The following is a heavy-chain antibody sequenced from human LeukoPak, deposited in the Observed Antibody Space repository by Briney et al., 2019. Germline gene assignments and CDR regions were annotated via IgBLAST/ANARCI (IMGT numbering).Heavy chain of an antibody. Sequence: PGGSLRLSCAVSGFAFGSEAMSWVRQSPARGLEWVASISPGGGTTYYADSVKGRFTISRDNSKNTLYLQMNSLRAEDTAVYYCARDGPPNYYDSSGYYVLGEFDYWGQGTLVTVSS. CDR1: GFAFGSEA. D-gene: IGHD3-22*01. J-gene: IGHJ4*02. CDR2: ISPGGGTT. V-gene: IGHV3-23*01. CDR3: ARDGPPNYYDSSGYYVLGEFDY.